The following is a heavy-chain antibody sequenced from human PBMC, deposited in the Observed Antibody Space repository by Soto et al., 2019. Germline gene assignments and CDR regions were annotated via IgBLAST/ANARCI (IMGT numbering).Heavy chain of an antibody. Sequence: QVQLVQSGAEVKKPGASVKVSCKASGYTFTSYYMHWVRQAPGQGLEWMGIINPSGGSTSYAQKFQGRVTMTRATSTSTVYMELSSLRSEDTAVYYCARSQEGPDYYYYGMDVWGQGTTVTVSS. J-gene: IGHJ6*02. V-gene: IGHV1-46*03. CDR2: INPSGGST. CDR1: GYTFTSYY. CDR3: ARSQEGPDYYYYGMDV.